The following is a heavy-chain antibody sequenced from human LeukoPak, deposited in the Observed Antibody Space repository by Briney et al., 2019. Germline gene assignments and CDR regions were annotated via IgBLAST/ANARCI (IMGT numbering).Heavy chain of an antibody. Sequence: GGSLRLSCAASGFTFDDYTMHWVRQASGKGLEWVGRIRSKANSYATAYAASVKGRFTISRDDSKNTAYLQMNSLKTEDTAVYYCTRRSSGRNYYMDVWGKGTTVTISS. D-gene: IGHD6-19*01. CDR3: TRRSSGRNYYMDV. V-gene: IGHV3-73*01. CDR1: GFTFDDYT. CDR2: IRSKANSYAT. J-gene: IGHJ6*03.